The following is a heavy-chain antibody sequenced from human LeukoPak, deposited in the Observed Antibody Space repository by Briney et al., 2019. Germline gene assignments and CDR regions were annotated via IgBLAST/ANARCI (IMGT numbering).Heavy chain of an antibody. CDR2: ISSDESST. V-gene: IGHV3-74*01. J-gene: IGHJ5*02. Sequence: GGSLRLSCAASGFTFSHHWMHWVRQAPGKGLVWVSHISSDESSTTYADSVKGRFTISRDNRKNTLYLQMNSLRVEDTAMYYCTRNPDGRNWFDPWGQGTLVTVSP. CDR3: TRNPDGRNWFDP. CDR1: GFTFSHHW. D-gene: IGHD1-14*01.